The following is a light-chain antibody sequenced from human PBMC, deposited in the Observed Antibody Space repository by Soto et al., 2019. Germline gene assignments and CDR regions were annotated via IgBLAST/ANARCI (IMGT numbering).Light chain of an antibody. CDR1: SSDVGGYNY. V-gene: IGLV2-8*01. CDR2: EVS. CDR3: ISYAGSNNWN. Sequence: QSALTQPPSASGSPGQSVTISCTGTSSDVGGYNYVSWYQQHPGKAPKLMIYEVSKRPSGVPDHFSGSKSGNTASLTVSGLQAEDEADYYCISYAGSNNWNFGTGTKLTVL. J-gene: IGLJ1*01.